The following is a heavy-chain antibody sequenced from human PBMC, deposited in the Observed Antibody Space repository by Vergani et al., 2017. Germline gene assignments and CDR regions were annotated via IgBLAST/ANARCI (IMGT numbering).Heavy chain of an antibody. V-gene: IGHV3-23*01. CDR3: AKPLHYCFDTTNCYWGAVDH. Sequence: EVQLLQSGGGVIQPGGSVRLSCAASGFTFSACPMTWVRQAPGKGLEWVSAISARYPSTYYADSVKGRFTISRDNSKNTVYLQMNSLRAEDTAKYYCAKPLHYCFDTTNCYWGAVDHWGQGTLVTVSS. CDR2: ISARYPST. D-gene: IGHD2-21*01. J-gene: IGHJ4*02. CDR1: GFTFSACP.